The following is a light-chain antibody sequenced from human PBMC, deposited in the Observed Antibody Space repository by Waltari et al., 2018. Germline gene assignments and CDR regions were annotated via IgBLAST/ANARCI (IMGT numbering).Light chain of an antibody. CDR2: TAS. CDR1: QSISKY. V-gene: IGKV1-39*01. Sequence: DIQMTQSPSSLSASIGDRVTITCRASQSISKYLNWYQQKPGKSPKILISTASTLEAGVPSRFSGTESATDFSLTISSLQPEDFGTYFCQQTFSPPYTVGRGTTL. CDR3: QQTFSPPYT. J-gene: IGKJ2*01.